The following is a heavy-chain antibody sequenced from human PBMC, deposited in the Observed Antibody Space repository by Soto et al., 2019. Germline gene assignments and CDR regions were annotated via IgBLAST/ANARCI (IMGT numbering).Heavy chain of an antibody. CDR1: GFSLSTSGVG. CDR3: AHSSSVVVPAAMVFDY. D-gene: IGHD2-2*01. Sequence: QITLKESGPTLVKPTQTLTLTCTFSGFSLSTSGVGVGWIRQPPGKALEWLALIYWDDDKRYSPSLKSRLTITKDTSKNQVVLTMTNMDPVDTATYYCAHSSSVVVPAAMVFDYWGQGTLVTVSS. CDR2: IYWDDDK. V-gene: IGHV2-5*02. J-gene: IGHJ4*02.